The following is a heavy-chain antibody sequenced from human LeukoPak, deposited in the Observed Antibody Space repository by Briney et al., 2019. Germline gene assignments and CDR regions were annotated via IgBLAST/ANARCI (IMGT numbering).Heavy chain of an antibody. Sequence: GGSLRLSCAASGFSFSSYTMNWVRQAPGKGLEWVSIISSSSSYIYYADSVKGRFTISRDNAKNALYLQMNSLRTEDTALYYCARDVVWFGGARLDYWGQGTQVTVSS. J-gene: IGHJ4*02. V-gene: IGHV3-21*01. CDR1: GFSFSSYT. D-gene: IGHD3-10*01. CDR2: ISSSSSYI. CDR3: ARDVVWFGGARLDY.